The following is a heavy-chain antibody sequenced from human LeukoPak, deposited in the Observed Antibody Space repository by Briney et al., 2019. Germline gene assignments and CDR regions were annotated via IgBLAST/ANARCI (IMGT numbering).Heavy chain of an antibody. CDR3: ARLYGDAPG. Sequence: SETLSLTCTVSGASISSRSFFWGWIRQPPGKGLEWIGYISYSGSTYYNPSLKSRVTISVDTSKNHFSLKLSSVTAADTAVYYCARLYGDAPGWGQGTLVTVSS. CDR1: GASISSRSFF. D-gene: IGHD4-17*01. J-gene: IGHJ1*01. CDR2: ISYSGST. V-gene: IGHV4-31*03.